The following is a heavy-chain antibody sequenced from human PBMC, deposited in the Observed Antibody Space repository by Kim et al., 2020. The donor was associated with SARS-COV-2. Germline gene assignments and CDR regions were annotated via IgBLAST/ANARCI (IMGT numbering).Heavy chain of an antibody. CDR1: GFTFSSYL. D-gene: IGHD2-2*01. CDR3: AREDGYCSSTSCYDHYFDY. J-gene: IGHJ4*02. CDR2: IKQDGSEK. V-gene: IGHV3-7*01. Sequence: GGSLRLSCAASGFTFSSYLMSWVRQAPGKGLEWVANIKQDGSEKYYVDSVKGRFTISRDNAKNSLYLQMNSLRAEDTAVYYCAREDGYCSSTSCYDHYFDYWGQGTLVTVSS.